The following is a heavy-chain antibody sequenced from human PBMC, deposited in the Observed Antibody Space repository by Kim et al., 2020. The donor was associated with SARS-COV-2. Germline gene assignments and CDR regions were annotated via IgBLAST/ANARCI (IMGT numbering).Heavy chain of an antibody. CDR2: IYYSGST. CDR1: GGSISSYY. J-gene: IGHJ6*02. D-gene: IGHD5-18*01. Sequence: SETLSLTCTVSGGSISSYYWSWIRQPPGKGLEWIGYIYYSGSTNYNPSLKSRVTISVDTSKNQFSLKLSSVTAADTAVYYCARDSGQLWSNYYYYGMDVWGQGTTVTVSS. V-gene: IGHV4-59*13. CDR3: ARDSGQLWSNYYYYGMDV.